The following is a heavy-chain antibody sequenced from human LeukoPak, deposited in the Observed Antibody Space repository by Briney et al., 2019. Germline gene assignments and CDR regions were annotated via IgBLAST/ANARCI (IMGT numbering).Heavy chain of an antibody. V-gene: IGHV4-59*01. D-gene: IGHD6-13*01. CDR1: GGSISSYY. CDR3: ARVFSSSWYPLGWFDP. J-gene: IGHJ5*02. CDR2: IYYSGST. Sequence: PSETLSLTCTVSGGSISSYYWSWIRQPPGKGLDWMGFIYYSGSTNYNPSLKSRVTISVDTSKNQFSLKLSSVTAADTAVYYCARVFSSSWYPLGWFDPWGQGTLVTVSS.